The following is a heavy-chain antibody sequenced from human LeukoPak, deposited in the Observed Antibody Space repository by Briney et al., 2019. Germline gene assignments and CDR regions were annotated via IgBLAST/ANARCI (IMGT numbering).Heavy chain of an antibody. CDR2: ISYDGSNK. CDR1: GFTFSSYA. D-gene: IGHD3-10*01. V-gene: IGHV3-30-3*01. J-gene: IGHJ4*02. Sequence: PGGSLRLSCAASGFTFSSYAMHWVRQAPGKGLEWVAVISYDGSNKYYADSVKGRFTISRDNSKNTLYLQMNSLRAEDTAVYYCARGWFGELLFGGAPFDYWGQGTLVTVSS. CDR3: ARGWFGELLFGGAPFDY.